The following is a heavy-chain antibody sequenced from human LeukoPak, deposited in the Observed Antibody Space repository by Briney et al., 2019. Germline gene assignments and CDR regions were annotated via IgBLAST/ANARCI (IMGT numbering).Heavy chain of an antibody. J-gene: IGHJ4*02. D-gene: IGHD3-22*01. V-gene: IGHV4-39*01. CDR3: ATQDSSHY. CDR1: GDSVSSTNYY. CDR2: IRYSESA. Sequence: PSETLSLTCTVSGDSVSSTNYYWGWIRQPPGRGLEWIASIRYSESAYYSPSFKSRATISVDTSKNQFSLRLRSLTATDTAVYYCATQDSSHYWGQGTLVTVSS.